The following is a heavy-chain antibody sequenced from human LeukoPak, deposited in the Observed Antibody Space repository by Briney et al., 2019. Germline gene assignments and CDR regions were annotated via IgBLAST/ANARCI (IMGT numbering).Heavy chain of an antibody. CDR3: ARGGAADY. D-gene: IGHD2-15*01. Sequence: GGSLRLSCVASGFNFSSYWMTWVRQSPGKGLEWVANINQDEGQKYYVDSVKGRFTISRDNPKNSVSLQMTSLGADDGGLYYCARGGAADYWGRGTLVTVAS. CDR2: INQDEGQK. CDR1: GFNFSSYW. J-gene: IGHJ4*02. V-gene: IGHV3-7*01.